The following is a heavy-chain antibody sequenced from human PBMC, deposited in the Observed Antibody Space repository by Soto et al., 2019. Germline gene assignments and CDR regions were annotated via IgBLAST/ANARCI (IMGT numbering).Heavy chain of an antibody. Sequence: SETLSLTCAVYGGSFSGYYWSWIRQPPGKGLEWIGEVNHSGSTNYNPSLKSRVTISVDTSKNQFSLKLSSVTAADTAVYYCARHNGPLYVGYYYDMDVWGQGTTVTVSS. D-gene: IGHD3-16*01. V-gene: IGHV4-34*01. CDR2: VNHSGST. J-gene: IGHJ6*02. CDR3: ARHNGPLYVGYYYDMDV. CDR1: GGSFSGYY.